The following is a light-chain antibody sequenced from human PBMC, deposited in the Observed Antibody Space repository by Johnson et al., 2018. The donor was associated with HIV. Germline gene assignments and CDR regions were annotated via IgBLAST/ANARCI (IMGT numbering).Light chain of an antibody. J-gene: IGLJ1*01. CDR1: SSDMGNYA. Sequence: QSVLTQPPSVSAAPGQKVTISCSGSSSDMGNYAVSWYQQLPGTAPKLLIYENNKRPSGIPDRFSGSKSGTSATLGITGLQTGDEAGYSCGTGDSNLSEVVFETGTKVTVL. V-gene: IGLV1-51*02. CDR3: GTGDSNLSEVV. CDR2: ENN.